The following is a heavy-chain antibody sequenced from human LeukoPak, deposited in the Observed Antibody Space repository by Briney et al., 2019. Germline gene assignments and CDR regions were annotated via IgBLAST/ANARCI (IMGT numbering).Heavy chain of an antibody. Sequence: GGSLRLSCAASGFTFSSYWMHWVRQAPGKGLVWVSRINSDGSSTSYADSVKGRFTISRDNAKNTLYLQMNSLRAEDTAVYYCARRVGYCSGGSCYRSLDYWGQGTLVTVSS. CDR3: ARRVGYCSGGSCYRSLDY. D-gene: IGHD2-15*01. J-gene: IGHJ4*02. CDR1: GFTFSSYW. V-gene: IGHV3-74*01. CDR2: INSDGSST.